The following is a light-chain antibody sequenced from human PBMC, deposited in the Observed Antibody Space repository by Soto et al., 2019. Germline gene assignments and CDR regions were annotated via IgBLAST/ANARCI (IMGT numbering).Light chain of an antibody. V-gene: IGLV1-44*01. J-gene: IGLJ1*01. CDR2: NDH. CDR1: TSNIGTNT. CDR3: AAWDDSLNGFV. Sequence: QSVLTQAPSASGTPGQRVTISCSGSTSNIGTNTVNWYQQLPGTAPKLLIYNDHERPSGVPDRLSGSKSGTSASLAISGLRSEDEADYYCAAWDDSLNGFVFGTGTKLTVL.